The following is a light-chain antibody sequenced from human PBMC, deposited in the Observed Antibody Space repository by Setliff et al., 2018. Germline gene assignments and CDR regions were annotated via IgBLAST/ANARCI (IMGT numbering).Light chain of an antibody. CDR1: SGSVSTYYY. V-gene: IGLV8-61*01. CDR2: STN. Sequence: QTVVTQEPSFSVSPGGTVTLTCGLSSGSVSTYYYPSWFQQTPGQDPRTLIYSTNTRSSGVPDRFSGSILGNKAALTITGAQADDESDYYCVLYMGSGIGVFGGGTQLTVL. J-gene: IGLJ3*02. CDR3: VLYMGSGIGV.